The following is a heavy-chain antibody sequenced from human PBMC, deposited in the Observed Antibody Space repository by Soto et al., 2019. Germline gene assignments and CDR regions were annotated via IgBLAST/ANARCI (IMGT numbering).Heavy chain of an antibody. D-gene: IGHD1-20*01. Sequence: GGSLRLSCAASGFTFSSYAMSWVRQAPGKGRQWVSVKWVSAISASGGNSYYADSVRGRFTISRDNSENTVYLQINSLRAEDTAVYYCAKGGVPHPDNFYSYYMDVWGKGTTVTVSS. CDR2: ISASGGNS. J-gene: IGHJ6*03. CDR3: AKGGVPHPDNFYSYYMDV. V-gene: IGHV3-23*01. CDR1: GFTFSSYA.